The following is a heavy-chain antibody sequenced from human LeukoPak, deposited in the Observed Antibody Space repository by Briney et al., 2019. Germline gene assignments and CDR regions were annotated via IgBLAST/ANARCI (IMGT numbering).Heavy chain of an antibody. J-gene: IGHJ6*02. Sequence: PSETLSLTCTVSRGSISSSGYYCVWLRQPPGKGPEGLGSINYSGSTYYHPSLKRRVTISVDKSKNQFSLPLSSLTAADTAVYYCARRGSRYCSSTSCPPPGMDVWGQGTTVTVFS. D-gene: IGHD2-2*01. CDR3: ARRGSRYCSSTSCPPPGMDV. CDR2: INYSGST. V-gene: IGHV4-39*01. CDR1: RGSISSSGYY.